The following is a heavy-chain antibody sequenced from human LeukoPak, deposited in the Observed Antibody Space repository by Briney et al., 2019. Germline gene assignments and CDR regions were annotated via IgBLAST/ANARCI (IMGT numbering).Heavy chain of an antibody. D-gene: IGHD2-2*02. CDR3: ARDPLAAAAIPSWFDP. CDR1: GFTFSSYS. Sequence: GGSLRLSCAASGFTFSSYSMNWVRQAPGKGLEWVSYISSSSSTIYYADSVKGRFTISRDNAKNSLYLQMNSLRAEDTAVYYRARDPLAAAAIPSWFDPWGQGTLVTVSS. J-gene: IGHJ5*02. V-gene: IGHV3-48*01. CDR2: ISSSSSTI.